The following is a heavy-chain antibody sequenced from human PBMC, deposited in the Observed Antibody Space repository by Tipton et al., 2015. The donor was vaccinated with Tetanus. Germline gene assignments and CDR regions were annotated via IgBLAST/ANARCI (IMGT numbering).Heavy chain of an antibody. CDR2: VSGSGGGT. Sequence: TLSLTCTASGFTFNSYPMNWVRQAPGKGLEWVSIVSGSGGGTYYTDSVKGRFTISRDNSKNTLYLQMDSLGAEDTARYYCAKATPDYPHHYMDVWSKGTTVTVSS. D-gene: IGHD4-11*01. CDR1: GFTFNSYP. J-gene: IGHJ6*03. V-gene: IGHV3-23*01. CDR3: AKATPDYPHHYMDV.